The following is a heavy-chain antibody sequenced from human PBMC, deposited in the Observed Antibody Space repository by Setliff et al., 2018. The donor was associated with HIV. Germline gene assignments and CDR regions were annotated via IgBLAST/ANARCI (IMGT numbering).Heavy chain of an antibody. CDR1: GGSFGDQF. CDR2: IHHGGGT. J-gene: IGHJ4*02. Sequence: SETLSLTCAVYGGSFGDQFWNWIRQSPGKGLEWIGEIHHGGGTKYNPSLKSRVSISVDKSKNQFSLKMTSVTAADTAVYNCVRNGYYSLDYWGQGTLVTVSS. D-gene: IGHD3-22*01. CDR3: VRNGYYSLDY. V-gene: IGHV4-34*01.